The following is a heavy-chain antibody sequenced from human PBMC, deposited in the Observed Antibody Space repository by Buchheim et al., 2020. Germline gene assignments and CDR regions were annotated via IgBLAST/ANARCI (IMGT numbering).Heavy chain of an antibody. Sequence: EVQLLESGGGLVQPRGSLRLACAASGFNFDTRAMAWVRQAPGKGLEWVSAIGGPGGATYYAESVKGRFIISRDNSKNTLYLQMTNLRVEDTAIFYCAKTSYDRGGYHYFDYWGQGT. D-gene: IGHD5-12*01. CDR2: IGGPGGAT. J-gene: IGHJ4*02. CDR1: GFNFDTRA. V-gene: IGHV3-23*01. CDR3: AKTSYDRGGYHYFDY.